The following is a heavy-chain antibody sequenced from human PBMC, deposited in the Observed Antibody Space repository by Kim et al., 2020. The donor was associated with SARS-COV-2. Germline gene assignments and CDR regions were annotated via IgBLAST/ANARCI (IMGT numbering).Heavy chain of an antibody. CDR1: GGSISSYY. Sequence: SETLSLTCTVSGGSISSYYWSWIRQPPGKGLERIGYIYYSGSTNYNPSLKSRVTISVDTSMNQFSLKLSSVTAADTAVYYCARSVSGFGKGWYFDLWGRGTLVTVSS. CDR2: IYYSGST. CDR3: ARSVSGFGKGWYFDL. J-gene: IGHJ2*01. V-gene: IGHV4-59*01. D-gene: IGHD3-10*01.